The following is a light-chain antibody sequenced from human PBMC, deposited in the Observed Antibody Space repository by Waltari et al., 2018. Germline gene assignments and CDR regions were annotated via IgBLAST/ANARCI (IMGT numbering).Light chain of an antibody. CDR1: QSILFTSNNKNY. V-gene: IGKV4-1*01. CDR3: QQYYSTPYT. J-gene: IGKJ2*01. Sequence: DIMMTQSPDSLAVSLGERATINCKSSQSILFTSNNKNYLAWYQQRPGQPPKLIIYWASTRESGVPDRFSGSGSGTDFTLTISSLQTEDVAVYYCQQYYSTPYTFGQGTKLEI. CDR2: WAS.